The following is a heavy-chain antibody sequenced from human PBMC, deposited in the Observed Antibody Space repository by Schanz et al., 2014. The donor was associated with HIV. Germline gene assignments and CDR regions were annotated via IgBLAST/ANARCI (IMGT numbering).Heavy chain of an antibody. CDR2: ISYDGSNK. CDR1: GFTFRNYG. V-gene: IGHV3-30*18. D-gene: IGHD3-3*01. Sequence: QVQLVESGGGVVQPGRSLRLSCAASGFTFRNYGMHWVRQAPGKGLEWVTVISYDGSNKYYTDSVKGRLTISRDNSKNTLYLQMNSLRAEDTAVYYCAKDGRANYDFWSGYYTFNWFDPWGQGTLVTVSS. J-gene: IGHJ5*02. CDR3: AKDGRANYDFWSGYYTFNWFDP.